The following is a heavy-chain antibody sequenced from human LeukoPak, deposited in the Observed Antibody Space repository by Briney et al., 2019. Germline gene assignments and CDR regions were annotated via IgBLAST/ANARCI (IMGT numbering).Heavy chain of an antibody. CDR2: ISGSGSDM. CDR1: GFGFSDSY. CDR3: ARHLSGITGYTYGRGIDY. Sequence: PGGSLRLSCVVSGFGFSDSYMTWIRQTPGKGLEWLAYISGSGSDMYYADSVKGRFTISRENAKNSLYLQMNSLRPDDTALYYCARHLSGITGYTYGRGIDYWGQGTLLTVSS. J-gene: IGHJ4*02. V-gene: IGHV3-11*01. D-gene: IGHD5-18*01.